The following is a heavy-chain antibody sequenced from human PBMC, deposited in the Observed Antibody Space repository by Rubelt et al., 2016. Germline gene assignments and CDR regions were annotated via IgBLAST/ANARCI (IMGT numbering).Heavy chain of an antibody. CDR2: ISGSGGGT. V-gene: IGHV3-23*01. J-gene: IGHJ4*02. Sequence: SRGGLVQPGGSLRVSCAASGFTFSRYAMNWVRQAPGKGLEWVAAISGSGGGTYYADSLEGRFTISRDNSKNTLFLQMNVLRAEDTALYYCARDRYPGASVYWGQGTLVTVSS. D-gene: IGHD3-16*02. CDR3: ARDRYPGASVY. CDR1: GFTFSRYA.